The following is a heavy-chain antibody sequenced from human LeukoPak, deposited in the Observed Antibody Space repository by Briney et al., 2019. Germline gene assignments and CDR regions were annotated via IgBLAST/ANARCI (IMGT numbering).Heavy chain of an antibody. CDR1: GFTFSSYA. Sequence: GGSLRLSCAASGFTFSSYAMRWVRQAPGKGLEWVSAISGSGGSTYYADSVKGRFTISRDNSKNTLYLQMNSLRAEDTAVYYCAKDPMYYYGSSGYIDYWGQGTLVTVSS. J-gene: IGHJ4*02. V-gene: IGHV3-23*01. D-gene: IGHD3-22*01. CDR2: ISGSGGST. CDR3: AKDPMYYYGSSGYIDY.